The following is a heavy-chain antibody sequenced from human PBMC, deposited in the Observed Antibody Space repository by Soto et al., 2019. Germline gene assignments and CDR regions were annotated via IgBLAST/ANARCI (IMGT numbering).Heavy chain of an antibody. J-gene: IGHJ6*03. CDR1: GFTFSTFA. CDR2: ISASGTHT. Sequence: EVQLLESGGGFVQPGGSLRLSCAASGFTFSTFAMTWVRQAPGKGLEWVSSISASGTHTYHADSGRGRFTISRDDSINPLYLQPNRLRGGDTAVYYCAKGLRPWNHMDAWGRGTTVTVSS. CDR3: AKGLRPWNHMDA. D-gene: IGHD1-1*01. V-gene: IGHV3-23*01.